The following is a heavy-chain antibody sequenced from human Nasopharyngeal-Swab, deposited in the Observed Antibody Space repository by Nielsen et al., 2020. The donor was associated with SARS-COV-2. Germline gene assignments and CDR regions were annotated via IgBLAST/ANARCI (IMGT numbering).Heavy chain of an antibody. CDR3: AIGLDLLWPTNGPFDI. Sequence: ASVKVSCKPSGYTFTDYYMHWVRQAPGQGLEWMGWMNPHNGGTNYEQKFQGRVTMTRDTSISTAYMELSRLRSDDTAVYYCAIGLDLLWPTNGPFDIWGQGTMVSIFS. D-gene: IGHD2-8*01. CDR1: GYTFTDYY. CDR2: MNPHNGGT. J-gene: IGHJ3*02. V-gene: IGHV1-2*02.